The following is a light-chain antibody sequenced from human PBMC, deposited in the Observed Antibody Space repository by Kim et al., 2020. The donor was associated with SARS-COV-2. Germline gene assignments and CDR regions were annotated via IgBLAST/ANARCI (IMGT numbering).Light chain of an antibody. CDR3: QQLNSYPWT. V-gene: IGKV1-9*01. J-gene: IGKJ1*01. CDR1: QGISTY. CDR2: RAS. Sequence: DIQLTHSPPFLSASVGDRVTITCRASQGISTYLAWYQQIPGKAPKLLIYRASTLQSEVPSRFSGSGSGTEFTLTISNLQPEDFAIYYCQQLNSYPWTFGQGTKVDIK.